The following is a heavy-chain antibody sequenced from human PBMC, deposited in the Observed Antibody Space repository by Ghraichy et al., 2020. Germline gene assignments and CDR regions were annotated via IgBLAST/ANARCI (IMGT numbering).Heavy chain of an antibody. J-gene: IGHJ3*01. D-gene: IGHD4/OR15-4a*01. CDR3: ARRRHGAALDV. CDR1: GGSLTNYY. V-gene: IGHV4-59*08. CDR2: IYYSGIT. Sequence: SETLSLTCTVSGGSLTNYYWSWIRQPPGKGLEWIGYIYYSGITDFHPSLKSRVSVTISTSKNQFSQSLRSVTAADTAVYYCARRRHGAALDVWGQGTLVTVSS.